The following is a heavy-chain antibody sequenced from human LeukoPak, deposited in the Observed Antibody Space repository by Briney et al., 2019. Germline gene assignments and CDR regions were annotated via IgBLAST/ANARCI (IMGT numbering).Heavy chain of an antibody. J-gene: IGHJ4*02. V-gene: IGHV3-53*01. Sequence: PGGSLRLSCAASGFTVSSNYMSWVRQAPGKGLEWVSVIHSGGSTYYADSVKGRFTISRDNSKNTLYLQMNSLRAEDTAVYYCARLYYYDSSGPHWGQGTLVTVSS. CDR2: IHSGGST. D-gene: IGHD3-22*01. CDR1: GFTVSSNY. CDR3: ARLYYYDSSGPH.